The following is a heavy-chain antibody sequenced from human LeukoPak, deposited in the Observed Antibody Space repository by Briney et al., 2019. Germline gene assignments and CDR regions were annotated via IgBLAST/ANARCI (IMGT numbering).Heavy chain of an antibody. Sequence: ASVKVSCKASGYTFTSYDINWVRQATGQGLEWMGWMNPNSGNTGYAQKFQGRVTMTRNTSISTAYMELSSLRSEDTAVYYCARGGSQGLLWFGDPGGAFDIWGQGTMVTVSS. V-gene: IGHV1-8*01. D-gene: IGHD3-10*01. J-gene: IGHJ3*02. CDR2: MNPNSGNT. CDR3: ARGGSQGLLWFGDPGGAFDI. CDR1: GYTFTSYD.